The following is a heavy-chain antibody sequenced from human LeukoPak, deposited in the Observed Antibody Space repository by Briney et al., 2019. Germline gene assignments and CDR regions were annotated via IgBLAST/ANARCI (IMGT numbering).Heavy chain of an antibody. CDR1: GGSISSGDYY. J-gene: IGHJ3*02. CDR2: IYYSGST. Sequence: PSETLSLTCTVSGGSISSGDYYWSWVRQPPGTGREWIGYIYYSGSTYYNPSLKSRVTISVDTSKNQFSLKLSSVTAADTAVYYCARDPRRELEAFDIWGQGTMVTVSS. CDR3: ARDPRRELEAFDI. V-gene: IGHV4-30-4*08. D-gene: IGHD1-26*01.